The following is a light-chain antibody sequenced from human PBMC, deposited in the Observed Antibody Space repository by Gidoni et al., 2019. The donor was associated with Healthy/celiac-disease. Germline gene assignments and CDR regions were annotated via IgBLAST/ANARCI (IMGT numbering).Light chain of an antibody. CDR3: QQYYSTLMYT. CDR2: WAS. J-gene: IGKJ2*01. CDR1: QSVLYSSNNKNY. Sequence: DIVMPQSPDSLAVSLGERATINCKSSQSVLYSSNNKNYLAWYQQKPGQPPKLLIYWASTRESRVPDRFSGSGSGTDFTLTISSLQAEDVAVYYCQQYYSTLMYTFGQGTKLEIK. V-gene: IGKV4-1*01.